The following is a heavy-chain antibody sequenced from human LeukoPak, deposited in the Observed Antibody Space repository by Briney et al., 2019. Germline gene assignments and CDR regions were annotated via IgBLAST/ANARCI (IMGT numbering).Heavy chain of an antibody. CDR1: GFTFSSYA. V-gene: IGHV3-30*04. Sequence: GGSLRLSCPASGFTFSSYAMHWVRQPQGKGWEGVAVISYDGSNKYYADSVKGRFTISRDNSKNTLYLQMNSLRAEDTAVYYCARAAPPSGWFDYWGQGTLVTVSS. CDR3: ARAAPPSGWFDY. D-gene: IGHD6-19*01. J-gene: IGHJ4*02. CDR2: ISYDGSNK.